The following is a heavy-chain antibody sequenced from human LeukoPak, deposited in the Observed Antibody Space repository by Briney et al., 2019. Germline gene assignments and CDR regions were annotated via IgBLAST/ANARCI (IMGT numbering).Heavy chain of an antibody. Sequence: PSETLSLTCTVSGGSISSYYWSWIRQPPGKGLEWIGSINYSGSTYHNASLRSRVTISVDTPKNQFSLKLSSMTAADTAVYYCARGVRKVAGTFSYYFDYWGQGTLVTVSS. J-gene: IGHJ4*02. V-gene: IGHV4-59*12. D-gene: IGHD6-19*01. CDR3: ARGVRKVAGTFSYYFDY. CDR1: GGSISSYY. CDR2: INYSGST.